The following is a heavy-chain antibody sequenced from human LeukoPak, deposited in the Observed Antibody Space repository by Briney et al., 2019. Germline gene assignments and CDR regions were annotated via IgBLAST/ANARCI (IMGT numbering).Heavy chain of an antibody. Sequence: GASVNVSCKASGGTFSSYAISWVRQAPGQGLEWMGGIIPIFGTANYAQKFQGRVTITADESTSTAYMELSSLRSEDTAVYYCARFQRGSLTDDYWGQGTLVTVSS. CDR2: IIPIFGTA. CDR3: ARFQRGSLTDDY. J-gene: IGHJ4*02. CDR1: GGTFSSYA. D-gene: IGHD7-27*01. V-gene: IGHV1-69*13.